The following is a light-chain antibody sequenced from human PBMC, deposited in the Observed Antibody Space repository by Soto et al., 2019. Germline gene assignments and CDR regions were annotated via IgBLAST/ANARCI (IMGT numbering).Light chain of an antibody. CDR2: DAS. V-gene: IGKV3-11*01. CDR3: QQRGNWPRT. Sequence: EIVLTQSPATLSLSPGERATLSCRASQSVSSYLAWYQQKPGQAPRLLIYDASNRATGITARFSGTGSGTDFTLAISSVEPEDFADYYCQQRGNWPRTFGQAKKVEIK. J-gene: IGKJ1*01. CDR1: QSVSSY.